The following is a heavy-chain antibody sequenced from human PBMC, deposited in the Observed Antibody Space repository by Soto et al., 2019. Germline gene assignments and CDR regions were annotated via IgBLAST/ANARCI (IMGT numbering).Heavy chain of an antibody. CDR1: GYTFTSYY. CDR2: INPSGGST. Sequence: GASVKVSCKASGYTFTSYYMHWVRQAPGQGLEWMGIINPSGGSTSYAQKFQGRVTMTRDTSTSTVYMELSSLRSEDTAVYYCARDHHQLLSVRGGWFDPWGQGTLVTVSS. CDR3: ARDHHQLLSVRGGWFDP. V-gene: IGHV1-46*01. D-gene: IGHD2-2*01. J-gene: IGHJ5*02.